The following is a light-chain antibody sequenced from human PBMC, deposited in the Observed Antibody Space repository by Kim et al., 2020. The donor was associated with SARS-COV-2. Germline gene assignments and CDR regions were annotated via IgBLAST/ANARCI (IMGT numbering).Light chain of an antibody. CDR1: SGGIGSTY. V-gene: IGLV6-57*02. Sequence: KAETICWTSSSGGIGSTYVQWYQQRPGSAPPTVIYEDNQRPSGVTERFSGSIDSASNSASLTISGVKTEDEAAYYCQSYDSSNHVLFGGGTKLPVL. CDR3: QSYDSSNHVL. J-gene: IGLJ2*01. CDR2: EDN.